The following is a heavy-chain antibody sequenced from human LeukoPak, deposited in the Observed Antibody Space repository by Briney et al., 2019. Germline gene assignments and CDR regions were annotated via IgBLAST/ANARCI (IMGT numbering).Heavy chain of an antibody. J-gene: IGHJ4*02. CDR3: TSNSDSSGYYSAY. CDR1: GFTFGDYA. Sequence: GGSLRLSCTASGFTFGDYAMSWVRQAPGKGLEWVGFIRSKAYGGTTEYAASVKGGFTISRDDSKSIAYLQMNSLKTEDTAVYYCTSNSDSSGYYSAYWGQGTLVTVSS. V-gene: IGHV3-49*04. D-gene: IGHD3-22*01. CDR2: IRSKAYGGTT.